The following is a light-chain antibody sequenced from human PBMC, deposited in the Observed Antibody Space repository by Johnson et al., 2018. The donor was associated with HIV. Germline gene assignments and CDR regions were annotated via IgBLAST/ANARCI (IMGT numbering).Light chain of an antibody. J-gene: IGLJ1*01. CDR1: SSNIGNNY. Sequence: QSVLSQPPSLSAAPGQTVTISCSGSSSNIGNNYVSWYQQLPGTAPKLLIYDNNKRPSGIRDRFSGSKSGTSATLGITGLQTGDEADYYCGTWDSSLSAYVFGTGTKVTVL. CDR2: DNN. CDR3: GTWDSSLSAYV. V-gene: IGLV1-51*01.